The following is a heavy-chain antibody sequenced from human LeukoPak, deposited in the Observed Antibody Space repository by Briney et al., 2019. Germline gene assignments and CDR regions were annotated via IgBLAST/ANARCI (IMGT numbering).Heavy chain of an antibody. Sequence: ETLSLTCAVYGGSFSGYYWTWLRQPPGKGLEWVSAISGSGGSTYYADSVKGRFTISRDNSKNTLYLQMNSLRAEDTAVYYCAKDWGSSSWYDWFDPWGQGTLVTVSS. V-gene: IGHV3-23*01. CDR2: ISGSGGST. D-gene: IGHD6-13*01. J-gene: IGHJ5*02. CDR1: GGSFSGYY. CDR3: AKDWGSSSWYDWFDP.